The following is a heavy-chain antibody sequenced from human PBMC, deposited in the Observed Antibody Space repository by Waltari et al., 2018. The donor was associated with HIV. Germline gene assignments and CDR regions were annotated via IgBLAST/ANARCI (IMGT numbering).Heavy chain of an antibody. CDR3: AKEVGPYCSGGSCYIYYGMDV. V-gene: IGHV3-30*02. Sequence: HWVRQAPGKVLEWVAFIRYDGSNKYYADSVKGRFTISRDNSKNTLYLQMNSLRAEDTAVYYCAKEVGPYCSGGSCYIYYGMDVWGQGTTVTVSS. CDR2: IRYDGSNK. J-gene: IGHJ6*02. D-gene: IGHD2-15*01.